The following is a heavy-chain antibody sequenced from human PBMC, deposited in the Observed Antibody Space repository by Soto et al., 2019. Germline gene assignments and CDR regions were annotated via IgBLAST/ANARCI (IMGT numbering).Heavy chain of an antibody. J-gene: IGHJ4*02. D-gene: IGHD6-13*01. CDR3: AKDMISSSSRETDY. CDR1: GFTFSSYA. Sequence: SLRLSCAASGFTFSSYAMNWVRQAPGKGLEWVSGISGSGGSTYYADSVKGRFTISRDNSKNTLYLQMNSLRAEDTAVYYCAKDMISSSSRETDYWGQGTLVTVSS. V-gene: IGHV3-23*01. CDR2: ISGSGGST.